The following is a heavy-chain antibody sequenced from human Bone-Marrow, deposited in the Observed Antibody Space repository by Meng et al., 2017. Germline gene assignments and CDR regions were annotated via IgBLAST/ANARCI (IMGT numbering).Heavy chain of an antibody. J-gene: IGHJ4*02. CDR1: GSTFSSYA. Sequence: GESLKISCAASGSTFSSYALSWVRQAPGKGLEWVSAISGSGDSTYYADSVKGRFTISKDNSNNTLYLQMNSLRAEDTAIYSCAKAIVIGELFRAPYSFDYWGQGTLVTVSS. CDR2: ISGSGDST. CDR3: AKAIVIGELFRAPYSFDY. D-gene: IGHD3-10*01. V-gene: IGHV3-23*01.